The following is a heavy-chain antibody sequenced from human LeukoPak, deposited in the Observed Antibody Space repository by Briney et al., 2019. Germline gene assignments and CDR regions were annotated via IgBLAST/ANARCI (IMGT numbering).Heavy chain of an antibody. CDR3: ARSPRIAAAGDPWLYFDY. CDR2: ISYDGSNK. V-gene: IGHV3-30*04. D-gene: IGHD6-13*01. Sequence: GGSLRLSCAASGFTFSGYAMSWVRQAPGKGLEWVAVISYDGSNKYYADSVKGRFTISRDNSKNTLYLQMNSLRAEDTAVYYCARSPRIAAAGDPWLYFDYWGQGTLVTVSS. CDR1: GFTFSGYA. J-gene: IGHJ4*02.